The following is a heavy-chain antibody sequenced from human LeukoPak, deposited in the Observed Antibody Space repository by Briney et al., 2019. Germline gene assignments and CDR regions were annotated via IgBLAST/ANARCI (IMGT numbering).Heavy chain of an antibody. D-gene: IGHD3-3*01. V-gene: IGHV1-8*03. Sequence: ASVKVSCKASGYTFTNYDINWVRQATGQGLEWTGWMNPNSGNTGYAQKFQGRVTFTRNTSISTAHMELSSLTSEDTAVYYCARRPSGYYNYYYMDVWGKGTSVTVSS. J-gene: IGHJ6*03. CDR3: ARRPSGYYNYYYMDV. CDR1: GYTFTNYD. CDR2: MNPNSGNT.